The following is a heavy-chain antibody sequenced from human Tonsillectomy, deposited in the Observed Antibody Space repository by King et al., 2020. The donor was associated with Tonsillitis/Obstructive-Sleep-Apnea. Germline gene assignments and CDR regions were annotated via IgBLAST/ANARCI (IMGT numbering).Heavy chain of an antibody. V-gene: IGHV1-18*01. CDR2: ISAYNGDT. J-gene: IGHJ6*02. D-gene: IGHD6-13*01. CDR1: GYTFTYYG. CDR3: ARDHYSSSWSAHGYYYGMDV. Sequence: QLVQSGAEVKKPGASVRVSCKASGYTFTYYGISWVRQAPGQGLEWMGWISAYNGDTNYAQKLQGRVNVTTDTSTGTAYMDLRSLRSDDTALYYCARDHYSSSWSAHGYYYGMDVWGQGTTITVSS.